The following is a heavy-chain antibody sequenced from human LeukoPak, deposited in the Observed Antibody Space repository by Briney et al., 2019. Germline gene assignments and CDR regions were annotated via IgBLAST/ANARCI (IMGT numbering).Heavy chain of an antibody. J-gene: IGHJ6*04. CDR3: ARDRVLLWFGELFSLDSLDV. V-gene: IGHV3-21*01. CDR2: ISSSSSYI. Sequence: NAGGSLRLSCAASGFTFSSYSMNWVRQAPGKGLEWVSSISSSSSYIYYADSVKGRFTISRDNAKNSLYLQMNSLRAEDTAVYYCARDRVLLWFGELFSLDSLDVWGKGTTVTTSS. D-gene: IGHD3-10*01. CDR1: GFTFSSYS.